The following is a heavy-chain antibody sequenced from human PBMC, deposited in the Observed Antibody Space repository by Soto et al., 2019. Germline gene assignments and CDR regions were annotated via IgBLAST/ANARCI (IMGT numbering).Heavy chain of an antibody. J-gene: IGHJ3*02. CDR1: GFMFTSYS. V-gene: IGHV3-21*01. CDR3: ARDRRITIFGVVIISAFDI. Sequence: GGSLRLSCAASGFMFTSYSMVWVRQAPGKGLEWFSSISGSGGGTYYADSVRGRFTISRDNAKNSLYLQMNSLRAEDTAVYYCARDRRITIFGVVIISAFDIWGQGTMVTVSS. D-gene: IGHD3-3*01. CDR2: ISGSGGGT.